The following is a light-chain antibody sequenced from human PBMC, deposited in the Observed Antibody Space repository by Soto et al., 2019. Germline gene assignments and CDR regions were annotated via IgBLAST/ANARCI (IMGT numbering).Light chain of an antibody. Sequence: DIQMTQSPSSLSASLGDRVTITCRASQSISIYLNWYHQKPGKAPKLLIYAASFLQSGVPSRFTGSGSATDFTLTISSLQPEDFATYYCQQRKTFGQGTKVEIK. J-gene: IGKJ1*01. CDR3: QQRKT. CDR1: QSISIY. CDR2: AAS. V-gene: IGKV1-39*01.